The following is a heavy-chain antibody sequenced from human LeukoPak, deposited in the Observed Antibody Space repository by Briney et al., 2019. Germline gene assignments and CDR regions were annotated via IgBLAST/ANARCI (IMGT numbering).Heavy chain of an antibody. Sequence: GESLKISCKIGGYGFSTYWIGWVRLMSGEGLEFMGIIYPGGSETRYSPSFQGQVTMSVDKSISTAYLQWSSLRASDSAMYYCARLSGRDFDFWGQGTLVTVAS. CDR1: GYGFSTYW. D-gene: IGHD1-26*01. V-gene: IGHV5-51*01. J-gene: IGHJ4*02. CDR2: IYPGGSET. CDR3: ARLSGRDFDF.